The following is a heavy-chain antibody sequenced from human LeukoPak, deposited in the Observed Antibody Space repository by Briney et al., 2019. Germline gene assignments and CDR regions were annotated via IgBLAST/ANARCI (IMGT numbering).Heavy chain of an antibody. Sequence: PSGTLSLTCSVAGDSISSYYWSWIRQPAGKGLEWIGRIYTSGSTNYNPSLKSRVTMSVDTSKNQISLKLTSVTAADTAVYYCARDRISAVVDAFHIWVQGTVVTVSS. J-gene: IGHJ3*02. V-gene: IGHV4-4*07. CDR1: GDSISSYY. D-gene: IGHD2/OR15-2a*01. CDR3: ARDRISAVVDAFHI. CDR2: IYTSGST.